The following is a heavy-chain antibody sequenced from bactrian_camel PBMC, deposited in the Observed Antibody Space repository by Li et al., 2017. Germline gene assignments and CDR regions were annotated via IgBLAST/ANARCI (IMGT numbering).Heavy chain of an antibody. CDR2: ISSSSIGGTT. CDR3: AAAGTYYSGGYYWN. Sequence: VQLVESGGGLVQPGGSLRLSCAASGFTFSRYHMSCVRQAPGKGLDWVSAISSSSIGGTTYYADSVKGRLTISRDNAKNTLYLQMNSLKLEDTAMYYCAAAGTYYSGGYYWNWGQGTQVTVS. V-gene: IGHV3S40*01. CDR1: GFTFSRYH. J-gene: IGHJ4*01. D-gene: IGHD2*01.